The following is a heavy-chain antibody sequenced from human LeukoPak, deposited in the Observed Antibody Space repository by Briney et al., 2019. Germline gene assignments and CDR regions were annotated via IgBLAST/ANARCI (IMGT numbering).Heavy chain of an antibody. J-gene: IGHJ4*02. CDR3: ARDLLLWFGELWEPFAY. D-gene: IGHD3-10*01. Sequence: GGSLRLSCAASGFTFSSYSMNWVRQAPGKGLEWVSYISSSSSTIYYADYVKGRFTICRDNAKDSMYMKMNSLRAEDTAVYYCARDLLLWFGELWEPFAYWGQGTLVTVSS. CDR1: GFTFSSYS. V-gene: IGHV3-48*01. CDR2: ISSSSSTI.